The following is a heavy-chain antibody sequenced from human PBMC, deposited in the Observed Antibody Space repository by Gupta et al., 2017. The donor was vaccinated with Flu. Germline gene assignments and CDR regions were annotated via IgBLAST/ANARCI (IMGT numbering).Heavy chain of an antibody. CDR2: IYPGDSET. D-gene: IGHD6-19*01. CDR1: GYRFTTYW. V-gene: IGHV5-51*01. Sequence: EVQLVQSGVEVKKPGESLKISCKASGYRFTTYWIGWVRQMPGEGLEWMAIIYPGDSETRYSPSFRGQVTISADKSINTAYLQWSSLKASDTAMYYCVRPAALAGLGDAFAFWGQGTLVTVSS. CDR3: VRPAALAGLGDAFAF. J-gene: IGHJ3*01.